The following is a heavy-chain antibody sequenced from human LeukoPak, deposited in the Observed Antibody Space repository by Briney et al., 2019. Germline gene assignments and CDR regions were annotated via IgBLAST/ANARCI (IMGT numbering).Heavy chain of an antibody. J-gene: IGHJ1*01. CDR1: GFTFSSYA. CDR3: AKDKSCSGGSCYHPEYFQH. Sequence: GGSLRLSCAASGFTFSSYAMSWVRQAPGKGLEWVSAISGSGGSTYYADSVKGRFTISRDNSKNTLYLQMNSLRAEDTAGYYCAKDKSCSGGSCYHPEYFQHWGQGTLVTVSS. CDR2: ISGSGGST. D-gene: IGHD2-15*01. V-gene: IGHV3-23*01.